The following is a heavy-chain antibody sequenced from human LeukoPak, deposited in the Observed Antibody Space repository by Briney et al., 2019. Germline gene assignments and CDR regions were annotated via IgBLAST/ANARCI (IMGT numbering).Heavy chain of an antibody. CDR2: ISGSGGGT. V-gene: IGHV3-23*01. CDR3: ARRDELARDY. Sequence: GGSLRLSCAASGFTFTSYAMSWVRQAPGKGLEWVSSISGSGGGTFYADSVKGRFTISRDNSKNTLYLQMNSLRAEDTAVYYCARRDELARDYWGQGTLVTVSS. CDR1: GFTFTSYA. J-gene: IGHJ4*02. D-gene: IGHD6-13*01.